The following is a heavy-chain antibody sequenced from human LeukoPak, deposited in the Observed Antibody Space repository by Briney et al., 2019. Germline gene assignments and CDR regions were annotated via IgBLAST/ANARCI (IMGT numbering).Heavy chain of an antibody. J-gene: IGHJ4*02. D-gene: IGHD3-10*01. CDR2: INHSGSA. V-gene: IGHV4-34*01. Sequence: KSSETLSLTCAVYGGSFSGYYWSWIRQPPGKGLEWIGEINHSGSANYNPSLKSRVTISVDTSKNQFSLKLSSVTAADTAVYYCARLRQLLWFGELFPKRPDFDYWGQGTLVTVSS. CDR3: ARLRQLLWFGELFPKRPDFDY. CDR1: GGSFSGYY.